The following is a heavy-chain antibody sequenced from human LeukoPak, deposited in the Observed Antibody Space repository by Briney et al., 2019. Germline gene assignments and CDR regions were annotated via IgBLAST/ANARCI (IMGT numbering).Heavy chain of an antibody. CDR1: GGSFSGYY. V-gene: IGHV4-34*09. Sequence: SETLSLTCAVYGGSFSGYYWSWIRQPPGKGLEWIGEINHSGSTYYNPSLKSRVTISVDTSNNQFSLRLSSVTAADTAVYYCARDSYIAPGWLDPWGQGTLVTVSS. J-gene: IGHJ5*02. CDR2: INHSGST. D-gene: IGHD3-16*01. CDR3: ARDSYIAPGWLDP.